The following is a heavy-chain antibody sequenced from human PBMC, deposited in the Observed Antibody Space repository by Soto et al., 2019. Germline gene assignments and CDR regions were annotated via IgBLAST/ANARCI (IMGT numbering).Heavy chain of an antibody. CDR3: ARTYSSRCYYFDY. D-gene: IGHD6-19*01. Sequence: GASVKVSCKASGYTFTSYGISWVRQAPGQGLEWMGWISAYNGNTNYAQKLQGRVTMTTDTSTSTSYMELRSLRSNATAVYYCARTYSSRCYYFDYWGQGTLGTVSS. CDR1: GYTFTSYG. CDR2: ISAYNGNT. J-gene: IGHJ4*02. V-gene: IGHV1-18*01.